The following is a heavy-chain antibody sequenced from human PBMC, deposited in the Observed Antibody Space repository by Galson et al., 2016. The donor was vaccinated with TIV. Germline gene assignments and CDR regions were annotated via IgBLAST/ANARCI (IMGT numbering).Heavy chain of an antibody. CDR1: GFTFNTYT. J-gene: IGHJ3*01. CDR3: ARDWITYTLRGAFNL. V-gene: IGHV3-23*01. CDR2: INVSGDRT. Sequence: SLRLSCAASGFTFNTYTMDWVRQAPGKGLEWVSVINVSGDRTYYADSVKGRFTVSRDNSKNTLYLQMNNLRAEDTGIYYCARDWITYTLRGAFNLWGQGTWVTVSS. D-gene: IGHD3-10*01.